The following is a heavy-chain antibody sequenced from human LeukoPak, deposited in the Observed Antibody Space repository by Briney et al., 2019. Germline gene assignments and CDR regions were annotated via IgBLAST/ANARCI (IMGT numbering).Heavy chain of an antibody. CDR3: PRGGVVVVAATFYYYYGMDV. CDR1: GYTFTGYY. CDR2: INPNSGGT. Sequence: ASVKVSCKASGYTFTGYYMHWVRQAPGQGLEWMGWINPNSGGTNYAQKFQGRVTMTRDTSISTSYMELSRLRSDDTAVYYCPRGGVVVVAATFYYYYGMDVWGQGTTVTVSS. D-gene: IGHD2-15*01. J-gene: IGHJ6*02. V-gene: IGHV1-2*02.